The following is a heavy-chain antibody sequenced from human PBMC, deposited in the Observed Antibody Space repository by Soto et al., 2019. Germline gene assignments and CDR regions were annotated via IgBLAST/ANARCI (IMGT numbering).Heavy chain of an antibody. CDR2: IYYSGST. V-gene: IGHV4-39*01. D-gene: IGHD5-18*01. Sequence: QLQLQESGPGLVKPSETLSLTCTVSGGSISSSSYYWGWIRQPPGKGLEWIGSIYYSGSTYYNPSLKSRVTISVDTSKNQFSLKLSSVTAADTAVYYCARQSPWYSYFLRGRTTWFDPWGQGTLVTVSS. CDR1: GGSISSSSYY. CDR3: ARQSPWYSYFLRGRTTWFDP. J-gene: IGHJ5*02.